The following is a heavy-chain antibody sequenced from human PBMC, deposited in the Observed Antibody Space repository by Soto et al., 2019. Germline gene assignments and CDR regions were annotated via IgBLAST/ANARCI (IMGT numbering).Heavy chain of an antibody. J-gene: IGHJ4*02. Sequence: XGSLRLSCEAAGFNFSSYGIPWVRQAPGKGLEWVAIILNDGSNEYYADSVKGRFTISRDNSKNTVYLQVSKLRAEDTAVYFCARDQTDSGGYSDYWGQGTLVTVSS. CDR2: ILNDGSNE. CDR1: GFNFSSYG. D-gene: IGHD3-22*01. V-gene: IGHV3-33*01. CDR3: ARDQTDSGGYSDY.